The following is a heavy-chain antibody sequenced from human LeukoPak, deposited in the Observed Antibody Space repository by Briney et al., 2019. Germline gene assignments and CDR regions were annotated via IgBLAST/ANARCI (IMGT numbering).Heavy chain of an antibody. V-gene: IGHV3-21*01. J-gene: IGHJ4*02. Sequence: GGSLRLSCAASGFTFSSYSMNWVRQAPGKGLEWVSFISSSSSYIYYADSVKGRFTISRDNAKNSPYLQMNSLRAEDTAVYYCARGGRIFGVVPLDYWGQGTLVTVSS. CDR2: ISSSSSYI. CDR3: ARGGRIFGVVPLDY. D-gene: IGHD3-3*01. CDR1: GFTFSSYS.